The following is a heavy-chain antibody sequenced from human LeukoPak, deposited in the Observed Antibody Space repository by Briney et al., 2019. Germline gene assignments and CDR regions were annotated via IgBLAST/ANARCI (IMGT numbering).Heavy chain of an antibody. CDR3: ARVWGRSIAPEGDY. D-gene: IGHD6-6*01. V-gene: IGHV1-46*01. Sequence: ASVKVSCKASGYTFTSYGISWVRQAPGQGLEWMGLINPSGSSTSYAQKFQGRVTMTRDTSTSTVYMELSSLRSEDTAVYYCARVWGRSIAPEGDYWGQGTLVTVSS. CDR2: INPSGSST. J-gene: IGHJ4*02. CDR1: GYTFTSYG.